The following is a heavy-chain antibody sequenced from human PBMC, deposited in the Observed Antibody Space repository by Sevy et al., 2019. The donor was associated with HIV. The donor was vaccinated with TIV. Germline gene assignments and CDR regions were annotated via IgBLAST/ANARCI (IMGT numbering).Heavy chain of an antibody. CDR1: GGSISSSNW. V-gene: IGHV4-4*02. CDR2: TYHSGST. D-gene: IGHD3-3*01. J-gene: IGHJ4*02. CDR3: ARDDASNPRVLDY. Sequence: SETLSLTCAVSGGSISSSNWWSWVRQPPGKGLEWIGETYHSGSTNYNPSLKSRVTISIDKSKSQFSLNLSSVTAADTAVYYCARDDASNPRVLDYWGQGALVTVSS.